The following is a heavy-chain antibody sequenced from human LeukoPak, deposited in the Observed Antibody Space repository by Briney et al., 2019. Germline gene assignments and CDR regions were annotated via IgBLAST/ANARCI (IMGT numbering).Heavy chain of an antibody. CDR2: INQDGSEK. V-gene: IGHV3-7*01. Sequence: GGSLRLSCAASGFTFTTYWMTWVRQAPGKGLEWVANINQDGSEKYFVDSVKGRFTISRDNAKNSLYLQMNSLRAEDTAVYYCARAMYIVVVVAATDYWGQGTLVTVSS. CDR1: GFTFTTYW. J-gene: IGHJ4*02. CDR3: ARAMYIVVVVAATDY. D-gene: IGHD2-15*01.